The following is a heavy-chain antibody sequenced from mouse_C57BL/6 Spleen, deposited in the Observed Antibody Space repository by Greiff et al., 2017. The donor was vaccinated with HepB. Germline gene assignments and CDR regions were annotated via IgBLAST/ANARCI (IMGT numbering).Heavy chain of an antibody. CDR2: ISNGGGST. CDR1: GFTFSDYY. J-gene: IGHJ1*03. D-gene: IGHD2-3*01. CDR3: ARHGTYDGYYDWYFDV. V-gene: IGHV5-12*01. Sequence: EVKLVESGGGLVQPGGSLKLSCAASGFTFSDYYMYWVRQTPEKRLEWVAYISNGGGSTYYPDTVKGRFTISRDNAKNTLYLQMSRLKSEDTAMYYCARHGTYDGYYDWYFDVWGTGTTVTVSS.